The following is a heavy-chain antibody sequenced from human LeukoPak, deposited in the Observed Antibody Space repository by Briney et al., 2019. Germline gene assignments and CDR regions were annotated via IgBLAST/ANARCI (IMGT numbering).Heavy chain of an antibody. V-gene: IGHV1-69*13. J-gene: IGHJ6*02. CDR1: GGTFSSYA. CDR2: IIPIFGTA. Sequence: GASVKVSCKASGGTFSSYAISWVRQAPGQGLEWMGGIIPIFGTANYAQKFQGRVTITADESTSTAYMELSSLRSEGTAVYYCARVKRDLYYYDSSGPLDYYGMDVWGQGTTVTVSS. D-gene: IGHD3-22*01. CDR3: ARVKRDLYYYDSSGPLDYYGMDV.